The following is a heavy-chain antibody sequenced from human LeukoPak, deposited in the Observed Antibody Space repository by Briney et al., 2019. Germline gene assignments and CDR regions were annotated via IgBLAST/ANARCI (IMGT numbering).Heavy chain of an antibody. J-gene: IGHJ4*02. CDR3: ARGALWADYYDSSGYYDY. D-gene: IGHD3-22*01. CDR2: ISAYNGNT. Sequence: ASVTVSCKASGYTFTSYGISWVRQAPGQGLEWMGWISAYNGNTNYAQKLQGRVTMTTDTSTSTAYMELRSLRSDDTAVYYCARGALWADYYDSSGYYDYWGQGTLVTVSS. CDR1: GYTFTSYG. V-gene: IGHV1-18*01.